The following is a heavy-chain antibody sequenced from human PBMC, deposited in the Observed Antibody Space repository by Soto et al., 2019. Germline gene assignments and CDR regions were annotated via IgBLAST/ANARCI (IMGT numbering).Heavy chain of an antibody. V-gene: IGHV3-23*01. CDR1: GFAFSNYA. CDR3: AKDREGSSWRTPIYYFAY. Sequence: EVQLLESGGGLVQPGGSLRLSCAASGFAFSNYAMNWVRQPPGTGLEWVSAISGRGGSAYYAASAEAGFTISRDNSKPTLYLDMNSLRVDDTAAYYGAKDREGSSWRTPIYYFAYWCEGTLVIVSS. J-gene: IGHJ4*02. CDR2: ISGRGGSA. D-gene: IGHD2-2*01.